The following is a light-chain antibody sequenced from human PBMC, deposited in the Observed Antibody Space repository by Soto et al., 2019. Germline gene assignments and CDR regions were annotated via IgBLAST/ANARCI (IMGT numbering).Light chain of an antibody. V-gene: IGKV3-20*01. CDR2: GAS. CDR1: QSVGSS. CDR3: YQYGSTPPT. J-gene: IGKJ1*01. Sequence: EIVLTQSAGTLSWSPGERATLSWGASQSVGSSLSWYQQKPGQAPRLLFYGASNRATAIPARFSGSGSGTDFTLTISRLETEDFVVFYCYQYGSTPPTFGQGTKVDIK.